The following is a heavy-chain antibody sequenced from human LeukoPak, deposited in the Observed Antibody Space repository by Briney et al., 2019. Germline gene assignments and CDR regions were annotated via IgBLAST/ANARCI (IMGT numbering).Heavy chain of an antibody. J-gene: IGHJ4*02. CDR2: IYSSGRT. D-gene: IGHD4-17*01. CDR3: ARAYGDLYFVY. CDR1: GGSIITYY. Sequence: PSPTLSLTCTVPGGSIITYYWSWIRQPAGKGLEWIGRIYSSGRTNYHPSLESRLTMSVDTSKNQFSLNLTSVTAADTAVYYCARAYGDLYFVYWGQGILVTVSS. V-gene: IGHV4-4*07.